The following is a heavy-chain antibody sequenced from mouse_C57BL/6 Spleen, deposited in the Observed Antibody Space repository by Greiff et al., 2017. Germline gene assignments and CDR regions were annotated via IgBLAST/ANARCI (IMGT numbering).Heavy chain of an antibody. J-gene: IGHJ2*01. CDR1: GFTFSSYA. Sequence: EVQVVESGGGLVKPGGSLKLSCAASGFTFSSYAMSWVRQTPEKRLEWVATISDGGSYTYYPDNVKGRFTISRDNAKNNLYLQMRHLKSEDTAMYYCAKNGDTRGYFDYWGQGTTRTVSS. CDR2: ISDGGSYT. CDR3: AKNGDTRGYFDY. V-gene: IGHV5-4*01.